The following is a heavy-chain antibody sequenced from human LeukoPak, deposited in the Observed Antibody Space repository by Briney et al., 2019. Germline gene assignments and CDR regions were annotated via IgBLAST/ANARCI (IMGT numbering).Heavy chain of an antibody. D-gene: IGHD1-20*01. Sequence: PGRSLRLSCAASVFTFSNYAMHRVRQAPGKGLEWVAVISSDGSNKSYADSVKGRFTISRDNSKNTLYLQMNSLRAEDTALYYCFFTGVTGKVYWGQGNLVTVSS. CDR3: FFTGVTGKVY. V-gene: IGHV3-30-3*01. CDR1: VFTFSNYA. J-gene: IGHJ4*02. CDR2: ISSDGSNK.